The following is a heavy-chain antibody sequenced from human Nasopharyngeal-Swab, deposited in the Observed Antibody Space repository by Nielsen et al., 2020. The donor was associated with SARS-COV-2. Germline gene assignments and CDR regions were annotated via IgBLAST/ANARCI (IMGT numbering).Heavy chain of an antibody. CDR3: ASVDNMLDDAFDI. V-gene: IGHV1-18*04. D-gene: IGHD2-8*01. CDR1: GYTFTSYG. J-gene: IGHJ3*02. Sequence: ASVKVSCKASGYTFTSYGISWVRQAPGQGLEWMGWISAYNGNTNYAQKLQGRVTMTTDTSTSTACMELRSLRSDDTAVYYCASVDNMLDDAFDIWGQGTMVTVSS. CDR2: ISAYNGNT.